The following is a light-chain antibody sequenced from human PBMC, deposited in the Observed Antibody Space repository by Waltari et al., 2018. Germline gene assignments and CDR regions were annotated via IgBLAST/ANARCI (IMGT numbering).Light chain of an antibody. CDR1: QSVRRAA. Sequence: EIVLTQSPGSLSSSPGERVTLSCRASQSVRRAAAWYQQKPGQPPRLLIFGASNRATGIPDRFSGSGSETDVSLTISRLEPEDFAVYYCQHYVRLPATFGRGTKVEIK. J-gene: IGKJ1*01. CDR3: QHYVRLPAT. V-gene: IGKV3-20*01. CDR2: GAS.